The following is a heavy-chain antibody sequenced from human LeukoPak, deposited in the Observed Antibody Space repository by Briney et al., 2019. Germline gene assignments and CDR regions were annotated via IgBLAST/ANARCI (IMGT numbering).Heavy chain of an antibody. Sequence: GGSLRLSCAASGFTFRSFAMHWVRQAPGKGLEWVAVVSTDGSNQYYADSVKGRFTISRDNSKNTLYLQMNSLRVEDTAVYYCAKELAPYYQLHQDWGQGTLVTVSS. J-gene: IGHJ4*02. V-gene: IGHV3-30-3*01. CDR3: AKELAPYYQLHQD. D-gene: IGHD2-2*01. CDR1: GFTFRSFA. CDR2: VSTDGSNQ.